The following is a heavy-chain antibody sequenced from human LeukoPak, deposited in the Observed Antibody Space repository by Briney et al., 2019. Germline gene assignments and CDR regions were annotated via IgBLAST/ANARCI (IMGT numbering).Heavy chain of an antibody. CDR2: MNPNSGNT. V-gene: IGHV1-8*01. J-gene: IGHJ6*02. D-gene: IGHD1-26*01. Sequence: ASVEVSCKASGYTFTSYDINWVRQATGQGLEWMGWMNPNSGNTGYAQKFQGRVTMTRNTSISTAYMELSSLRSEDTAVYYCVSGSYYYDYYGMDVWGQGTTVTVSS. CDR1: GYTFTSYD. CDR3: VSGSYYYDYYGMDV.